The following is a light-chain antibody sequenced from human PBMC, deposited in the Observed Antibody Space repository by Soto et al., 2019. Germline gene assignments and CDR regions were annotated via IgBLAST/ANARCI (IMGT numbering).Light chain of an antibody. CDR2: TNN. V-gene: IGLV1-44*01. CDR1: RSNIGSDT. Sequence: QSVLTQPPSASGTPGQRVTISCSGSRSNIGSDTVNWYQQLPGTAPKLLIYTNNQRPSWVPDRFSGSKSGTSASLAISGLQSEDEADYYCASWDGSLNGWVFGGGTKVTVL. CDR3: ASWDGSLNGWV. J-gene: IGLJ3*02.